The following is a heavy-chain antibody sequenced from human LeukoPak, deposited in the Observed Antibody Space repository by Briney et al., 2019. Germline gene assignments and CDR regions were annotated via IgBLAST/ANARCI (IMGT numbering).Heavy chain of an antibody. D-gene: IGHD3-22*01. CDR2: IYHNGNT. J-gene: IGHJ4*02. CDR1: GYSISSAYS. V-gene: IGHV4-38-2*02. CDR3: ASYKTYYDSSGNPFDY. Sequence: SETLSLTCTVFGYSISSAYSWGWIRQPPGKGLEWIGSIYHNGNTYYNSSLKSRVTISVDTSENQFSLKLSSVTAADTAVYYCASYKTYYDSSGNPFDYRGQGTLVTVSS.